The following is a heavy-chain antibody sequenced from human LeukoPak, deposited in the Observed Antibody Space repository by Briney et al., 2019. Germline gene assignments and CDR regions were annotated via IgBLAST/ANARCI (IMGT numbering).Heavy chain of an antibody. V-gene: IGHV7-4-1*02. Sequence: ASVKVSCKASGYTFTSYAMNWVRQAPGQGLEWMGWINTNTGNPTYAQGFTGRFVFSLDTSVSTAYLQISSLKAEDTAVYYCARVRLLWFGELANHDAFDIWGQGTMVTVSS. CDR1: GYTFTSYA. D-gene: IGHD3-10*01. CDR2: INTNTGNP. CDR3: ARVRLLWFGELANHDAFDI. J-gene: IGHJ3*02.